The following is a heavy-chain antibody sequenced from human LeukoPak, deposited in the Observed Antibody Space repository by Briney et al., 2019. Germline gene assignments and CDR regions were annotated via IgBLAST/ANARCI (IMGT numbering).Heavy chain of an antibody. J-gene: IGHJ6*02. Sequence: SQTLSLTCDISGDSVSRSSAYWNWFRQSPSRGLEWLGRTYYRSKWLNDYAASVKSRISVNPDTSKNHYSLQLNSVTPEDTAIYYCARGRMMSGMDVWGQGTTVTVSS. CDR3: ARGRMMSGMDV. D-gene: IGHD3-16*01. V-gene: IGHV6-1*01. CDR2: TYYRSKWLN. CDR1: GDSVSRSSAY.